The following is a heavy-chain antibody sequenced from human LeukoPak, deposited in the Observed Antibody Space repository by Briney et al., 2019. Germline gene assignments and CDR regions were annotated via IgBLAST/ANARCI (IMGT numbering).Heavy chain of an antibody. CDR1: GFIFNNYA. Sequence: GGSLRLSCAASGFIFNNYAMNWVRQAPGKGLEWVAGISGSGDSTFYADSVKGRFTISRDNSKNTLDLQMNSLRAEDTAVYYCAKSRSSSVSCYNYWGQGTLVTVSS. D-gene: IGHD2-2*02. J-gene: IGHJ4*02. V-gene: IGHV3-23*01. CDR3: AKSRSSSVSCYNY. CDR2: ISGSGDST.